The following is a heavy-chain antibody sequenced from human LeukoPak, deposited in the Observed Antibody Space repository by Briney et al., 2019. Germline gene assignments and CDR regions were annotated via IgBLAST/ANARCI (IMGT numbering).Heavy chain of an antibody. V-gene: IGHV3-30-3*01. D-gene: IGHD6-13*01. CDR3: ATSTAAAGTD. CDR2: ISYDGSNK. J-gene: IGHJ4*02. CDR1: GFTFNNYA. Sequence: GGSLRLSCAASGFTFNNYAMHWVRQAPGKGLEWVAVISYDGSNKYYADSVKGRFTISRDNAKNSLYLQMNSLRAEDTAIYYCATSTAAAGTDWGQGTLVTVSS.